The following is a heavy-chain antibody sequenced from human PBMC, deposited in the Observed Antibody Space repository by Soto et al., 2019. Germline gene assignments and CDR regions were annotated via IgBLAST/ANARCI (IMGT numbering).Heavy chain of an antibody. CDR1: GFNFKNYA. J-gene: IGHJ4*02. CDR2: ISEDGNKK. Sequence: QVQLVESGGGVVQPGRSLRLSCAASGFNFKNYAIHWVRQAPGKGLEWVTLISEDGNKKYFADFVKGRFTVSRDNSRNTVFLQMNSLKTEDTAVYYCAKSAHPATVTLYSFDYWGQGTLVTVSS. D-gene: IGHD4-17*01. CDR3: AKSAHPATVTLYSFDY. V-gene: IGHV3-30*18.